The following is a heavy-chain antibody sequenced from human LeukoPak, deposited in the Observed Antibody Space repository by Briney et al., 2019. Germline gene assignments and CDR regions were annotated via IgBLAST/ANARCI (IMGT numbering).Heavy chain of an antibody. J-gene: IGHJ4*02. CDR3: ARVITRNDVALDY. CDR1: GFTFSSYG. V-gene: IGHV3-30*03. CDR2: ISYDGTSQ. D-gene: IGHD1-1*01. Sequence: GGSLRLSCAASGFTFSSYGMHWVRQAPGKGLEWVAGISYDGTSQKYADSMKGRFTIFRDNSKSTLSLQMSSLRAEDTAVYYCARVITRNDVALDYWGQGTLVTVSS.